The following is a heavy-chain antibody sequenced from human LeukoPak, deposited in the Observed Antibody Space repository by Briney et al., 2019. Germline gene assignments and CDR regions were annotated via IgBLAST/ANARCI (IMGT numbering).Heavy chain of an antibody. D-gene: IGHD1-20*01. CDR1: GGSISSYY. CDR3: ARGLLPHNLYNWFDP. J-gene: IGHJ5*02. V-gene: IGHV4-59*01. CDR2: IYYSGST. Sequence: SETLSLTCTVSGGSISSYYWSWIRQPPGKGLEWIGYIYYSGSTNYNPSLKSRVTISVDTSKNQFSLKLSSVTAADTAVYYCARGLLPHNLYNWFDPWXQGTLVTVSS.